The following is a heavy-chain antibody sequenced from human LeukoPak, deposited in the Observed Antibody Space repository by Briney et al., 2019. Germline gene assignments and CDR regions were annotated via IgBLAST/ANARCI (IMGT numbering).Heavy chain of an antibody. D-gene: IGHD3-22*01. J-gene: IGHJ5*02. V-gene: IGHV4-61*02. CDR2: IYTSGTT. CDR1: GGSISSGSYY. CDR3: ARDASSYYYDLFDP. Sequence: SETLSLTCTVSGGSISSGSYYWSWIRQPDGKGLEWIGRIYTSGTTNYNPSLKSRVTISVDTSKNQFSLKLSSVTAADTAVYYCARDASSYYYDLFDPWGQGILVTVSS.